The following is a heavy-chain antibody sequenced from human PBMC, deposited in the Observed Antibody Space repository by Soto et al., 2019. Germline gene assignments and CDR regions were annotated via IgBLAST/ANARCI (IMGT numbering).Heavy chain of an antibody. J-gene: IGHJ6*02. Sequence: GGSLRLSCAASGFTFSSYWMSWVRQAPGKGLEWVANIKQDGSEKYYVDSVKGRFTISRDNAKNSLYLQMNSLRAEDTAVYYCARKITVINYYYYGMDVWGQGTRVTVSS. CDR1: GFTFSSYW. V-gene: IGHV3-7*01. CDR2: IKQDGSEK. CDR3: ARKITVINYYYYGMDV. D-gene: IGHD4-4*01.